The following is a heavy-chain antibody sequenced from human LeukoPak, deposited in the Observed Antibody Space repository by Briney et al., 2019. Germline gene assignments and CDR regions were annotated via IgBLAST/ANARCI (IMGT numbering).Heavy chain of an antibody. CDR2: ISPGDSNN. D-gene: IGHD3-22*01. Sequence: GESLKISCKGSGYGFTNYWIAWMRQMPGKGLEWMAIISPGDSNNRYSPPFQGQVTISADKSISTAYLQWSSLKASDTAMYYCARTYYSDSSGYYFDYWGQGTLVTVSS. CDR3: ARTYYSDSSGYYFDY. J-gene: IGHJ4*02. CDR1: GYGFTNYW. V-gene: IGHV5-51*01.